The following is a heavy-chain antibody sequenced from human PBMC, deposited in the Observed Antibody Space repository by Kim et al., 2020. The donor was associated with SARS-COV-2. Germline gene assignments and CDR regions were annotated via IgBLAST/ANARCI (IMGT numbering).Heavy chain of an antibody. CDR1: GGSFSGYY. J-gene: IGHJ6*03. CDR2: INHSGST. CDR3: ARGRSPRGVITKKNPTQERYYYYMDV. Sequence: SETLSLTCAVYGGSFSGYYWSWIRQPPGKGLEWIGEINHSGSTNYNPSLKSRVTISVDTSKNQFSLKLSSVTAADTAVYYCARGRSPRGVITKKNPTQERYYYYMDVWGKGTTVTVSS. V-gene: IGHV4-34*01. D-gene: IGHD3-10*01.